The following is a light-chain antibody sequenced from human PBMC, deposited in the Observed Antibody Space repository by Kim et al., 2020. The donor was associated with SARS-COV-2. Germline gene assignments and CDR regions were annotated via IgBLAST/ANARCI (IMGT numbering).Light chain of an antibody. CDR3: CSYAGSYSAI. CDR1: SRGVGGYNF. Sequence: GQSVTITRTGTSRGVGGYNFVSWYQTDPGRVPKLIIYDVRTRPSGVPDRFSGSRSGNTASLTLSGLHAEDEADYYCCSYAGSYSAIFGGGTQLTVL. J-gene: IGLJ2*01. CDR2: DVR. V-gene: IGLV2-11*01.